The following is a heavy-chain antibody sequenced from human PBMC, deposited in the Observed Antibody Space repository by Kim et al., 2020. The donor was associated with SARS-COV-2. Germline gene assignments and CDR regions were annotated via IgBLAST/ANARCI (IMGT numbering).Heavy chain of an antibody. CDR2: ISYDGSNK. D-gene: IGHD3-10*01. V-gene: IGHV3-30-3*01. Sequence: GGSLRLSCAASGFTFSSYAMHWVRQAPGKGLEWVAVISYDGSNKYYADSVKGRFTISRDNSKNTLYLQMNSLRAEDTAVYYCARALWFGELGSDYWGQGTLVTVSS. CDR1: GFTFSSYA. CDR3: ARALWFGELGSDY. J-gene: IGHJ4*02.